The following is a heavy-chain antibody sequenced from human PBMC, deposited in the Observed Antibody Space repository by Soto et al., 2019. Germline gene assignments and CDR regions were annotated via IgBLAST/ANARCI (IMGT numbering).Heavy chain of an antibody. Sequence: QEQLVQSGAEVKKPGSSVKVSCRASGGTFSNYAISWVRQAPGRGLEWVGGIIPIFGTVVYAQNLQGRVTITADNSTRMAYMELSSLRSDDTAVYYCAKFDPLGELLWFDHWGQGTLVTVSS. CDR3: AKFDPLGELLWFDH. J-gene: IGHJ5*02. V-gene: IGHV1-69*06. D-gene: IGHD3-16*01. CDR1: GGTFSNYA. CDR2: IIPIFGTV.